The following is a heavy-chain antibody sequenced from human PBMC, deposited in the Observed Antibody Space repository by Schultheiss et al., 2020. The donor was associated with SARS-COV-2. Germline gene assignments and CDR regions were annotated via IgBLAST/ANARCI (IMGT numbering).Heavy chain of an antibody. Sequence: SETLSLTCTVSGGSTTSYHWSWIRQTPGKGLEWIGYIHFLGRIAYNPSLKGRVTISGDMSKSQFSLNLNSVTAADTAVYYCARGEILSFETLYSLVYWGQGTLVTVAS. J-gene: IGHJ4*02. V-gene: IGHV4-59*01. CDR3: ARGEILSFETLYSLVY. CDR1: GGSTTSYH. D-gene: IGHD3-10*01. CDR2: IHFLGRI.